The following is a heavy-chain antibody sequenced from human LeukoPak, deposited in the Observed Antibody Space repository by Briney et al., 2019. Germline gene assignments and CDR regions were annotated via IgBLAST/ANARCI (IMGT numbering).Heavy chain of an antibody. CDR2: ISGSGGST. Sequence: GGSLRLSCAASGFTFSSYAMSWVRQAPGKGLEWVSAISGSGGSTYYADSVKGRFTISRDNSKNTLYPQMNSLRAEDTAVYYCAKDGRGSSSGSPYYFDYWGQGTLVTVSS. D-gene: IGHD3-22*01. CDR3: AKDGRGSSSGSPYYFDY. V-gene: IGHV3-23*01. CDR1: GFTFSSYA. J-gene: IGHJ4*02.